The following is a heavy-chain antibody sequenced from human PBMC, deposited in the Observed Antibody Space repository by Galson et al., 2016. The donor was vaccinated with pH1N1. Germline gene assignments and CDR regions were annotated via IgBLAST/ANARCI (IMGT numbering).Heavy chain of an antibody. V-gene: IGHV3-11*01. CDR1: TFSDYY. CDR2: IGRSGNVT. Sequence: TFSDYYMTWIRQPPGKGPEWVACIGRSGNVTYYADSVKGRFTISRDNAKNSLYLQMNGLRAEDTAVYYCATENYGSRRYYRGRTFDYWGQGILVTVSS. D-gene: IGHD3-10*01. J-gene: IGHJ4*02. CDR3: ATENYGSRRYYRGRTFDY.